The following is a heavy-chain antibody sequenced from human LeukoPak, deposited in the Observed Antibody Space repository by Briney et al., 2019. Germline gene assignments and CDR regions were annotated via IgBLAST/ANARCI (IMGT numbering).Heavy chain of an antibody. D-gene: IGHD5-24*01. CDR2: ISSSSSTI. V-gene: IGHV3-48*02. CDR1: GFTFSTYS. CDR3: ARASFQRWLQLGGN. Sequence: GGSLRLSCAASGFTFSTYSMNWVRQAPGKGLEWVSYISSSSSTIYYADSVKGRFTISRDNAKNSLYLQMNSLRDEDTAVYYCARASFQRWLQLGGNWGQGTLVTVSS. J-gene: IGHJ4*02.